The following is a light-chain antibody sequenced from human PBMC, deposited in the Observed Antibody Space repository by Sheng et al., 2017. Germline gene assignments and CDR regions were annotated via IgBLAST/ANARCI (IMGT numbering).Light chain of an antibody. V-gene: IGKV1-39*01. Sequence: IQLTQSPSSLSASVGDRVTITCRASQGISNYLNWYQQKPGKAPKFLIYAASSLQSGVPSRFSGSGSGTDFTLTISSLQAEDVAVYYCQQYYSTPPRTFGQGTKLEIK. CDR3: QQYYSTPPRT. J-gene: IGKJ2*01. CDR2: AAS. CDR1: QGISNY.